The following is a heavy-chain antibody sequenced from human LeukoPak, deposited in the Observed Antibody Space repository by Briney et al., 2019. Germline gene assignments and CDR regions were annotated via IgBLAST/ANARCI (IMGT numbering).Heavy chain of an antibody. J-gene: IGHJ4*02. CDR2: ITADGSGA. Sequence: GGSLRLSCAASGFTFSGSWMHWVRQAPGKGLVWVSRITADGSGATYADFVKGRFTISRDNAKNTVYLQMNGLRDEDTAVYYCARFLMVTAGDYWGQGTPVTVSS. V-gene: IGHV3-74*01. CDR1: GFTFSGSW. CDR3: ARFLMVTAGDY. D-gene: IGHD2-21*02.